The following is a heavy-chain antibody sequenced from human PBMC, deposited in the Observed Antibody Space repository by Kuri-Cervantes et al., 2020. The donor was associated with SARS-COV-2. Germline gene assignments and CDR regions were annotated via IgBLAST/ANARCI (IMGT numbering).Heavy chain of an antibody. CDR2: VRGKANNYAT. J-gene: IGHJ4*02. CDR1: GFLFSASA. V-gene: IGHV3-73*01. CDR3: TTLIDC. Sequence: GPLRLSCEVSGFLFSASAIHWVRQASGKGLEWVARVRGKANNYATAYAASVKGRFTISRDDSKNMAYLQMNSLKTEDTAVYYCTTLIDCWGQGALVTVSS.